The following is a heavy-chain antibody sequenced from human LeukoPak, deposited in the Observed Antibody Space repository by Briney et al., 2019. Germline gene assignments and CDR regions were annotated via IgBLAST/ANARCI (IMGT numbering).Heavy chain of an antibody. CDR1: GYSFSNFW. J-gene: IGHJ3*02. CDR3: ANLRSYSDAFDI. V-gene: IGHV5-51*01. D-gene: IGHD2-21*01. Sequence: GESLKISCKGSGYSFSNFWIGWVRQMPGKGLEWMGIIYPGDSDTRYRPSFQGQVTISADKSISTAYLQWSSLKASDTAMYYCANLRSYSDAFDIWGQGTMVTVSS. CDR2: IYPGDSDT.